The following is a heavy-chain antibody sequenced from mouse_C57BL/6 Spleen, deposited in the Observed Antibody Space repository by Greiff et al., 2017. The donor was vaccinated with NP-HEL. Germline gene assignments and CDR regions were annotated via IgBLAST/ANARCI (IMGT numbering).Heavy chain of an antibody. J-gene: IGHJ2*01. CDR1: GYAFSSSW. CDR3: ARESFYGNYDY. CDR2: IYPGDGDT. V-gene: IGHV1-82*01. D-gene: IGHD2-1*01. Sequence: VKLQQSGPELVKPGASVKISCKASGYAFSSSWMNWVKQRPGKGLEWIGRIYPGDGDTNYNGKFKGKATLTADKSSSTAYMQLSSLTSEDSAVYFCARESFYGNYDYWGQGTTLTVSS.